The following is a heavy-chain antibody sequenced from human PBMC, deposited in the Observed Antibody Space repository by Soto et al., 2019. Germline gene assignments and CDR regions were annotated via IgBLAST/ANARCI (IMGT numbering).Heavy chain of an antibody. CDR1: GFTFSSYA. CDR3: AKDDILTGYYVR. V-gene: IGHV3-23*01. Sequence: EVQLLESGGGLVQPGGSLRLSCAASGFTFSSYAMSWVRQAPGKGLEWVSAISGSGGSTYYADSVKGRFTISRDNSKNTLYRKMNSLRAEDTAVYYCAKDDILTGYYVRWGQGTLVTVSS. CDR2: ISGSGGST. J-gene: IGHJ4*02. D-gene: IGHD3-9*01.